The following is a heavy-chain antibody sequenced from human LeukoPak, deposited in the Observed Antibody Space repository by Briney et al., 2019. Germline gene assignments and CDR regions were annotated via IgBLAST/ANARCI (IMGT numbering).Heavy chain of an antibody. CDR3: ARARIAAPLLDY. CDR1: GFTFSNYE. J-gene: IGHJ4*02. V-gene: IGHV3-48*03. Sequence: GGSLRLSCAASGFTFSNYEMNWVRQTPGKGLEWVSYISDHGKSRNYVDSVKGRFTISRDNAKNSLYLQMSSLRVEDTAVYFCARARIAAPLLDYWGQGTLVTVSS. CDR2: ISDHGKSR. D-gene: IGHD6-13*01.